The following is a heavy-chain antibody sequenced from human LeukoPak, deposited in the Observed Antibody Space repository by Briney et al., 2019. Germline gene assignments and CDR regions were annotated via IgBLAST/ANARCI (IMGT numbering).Heavy chain of an antibody. CDR3: TAAIRSTSNFDY. V-gene: IGHV3-15*01. CDR2: IKSKTDGGTT. Sequence: GGSLRLSCAASGFTFSNAWMSWVRQAPGKGLEWVGRIKSKTDGGTTDYAAPVKGRFTISRDDSKNTLYLQMNSLKTEDTAVYYCTAAIRSTSNFDYWGQGTLVTVSS. D-gene: IGHD2-2*01. J-gene: IGHJ4*02. CDR1: GFTFSNAW.